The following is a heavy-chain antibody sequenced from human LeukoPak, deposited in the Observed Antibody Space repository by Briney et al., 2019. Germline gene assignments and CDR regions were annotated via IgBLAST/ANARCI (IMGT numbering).Heavy chain of an antibody. CDR3: ARWRSGSYFDY. CDR1: GFTVSSNY. V-gene: IGHV3-53*01. Sequence: GGSLRLSCAASGFTVSSNYMSWVRQAPGKELEWVSVIYSGGSTYYADSVKGRFTISRDNSKNTLYLQMNSLRAEDTAVYYCARWRSGSYFDYWGQGTLVTVSS. D-gene: IGHD1-26*01. J-gene: IGHJ4*02. CDR2: IYSGGST.